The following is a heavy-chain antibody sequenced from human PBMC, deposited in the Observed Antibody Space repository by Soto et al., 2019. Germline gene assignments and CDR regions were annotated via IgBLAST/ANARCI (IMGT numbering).Heavy chain of an antibody. CDR2: IGTAGDT. V-gene: IGHV3-13*01. J-gene: IGHJ6*02. Sequence: EVQLVESGGGLVQPGGSLRLSCAASGFTFSSYDMHWVRQATGKGLEWVSAIGTAGDTYYPGSVKGRFTISRENAKNSLYLQMNSLRAADTAVYYCARRGYCSSTSCYYHYYYGMDVWGQGTTVTVSS. CDR1: GFTFSSYD. D-gene: IGHD2-2*01. CDR3: ARRGYCSSTSCYYHYYYGMDV.